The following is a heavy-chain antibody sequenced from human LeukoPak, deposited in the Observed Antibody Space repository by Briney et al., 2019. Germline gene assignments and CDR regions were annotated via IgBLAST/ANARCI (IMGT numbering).Heavy chain of an antibody. CDR3: ARHYDFWSGYYSPYYYYGMDV. CDR1: GFTFSSYG. Sequence: GGSLRLSCAVSGFTFSSYGMHWVRQAPGKGLEWVANIKQDGSEKYYVDSVKGRFTISRDNAKNSLYLQMNSLRAEDTAVYYCARHYDFWSGYYSPYYYYGMDVWGQGTTVTVSS. D-gene: IGHD3-3*01. CDR2: IKQDGSEK. V-gene: IGHV3-7*01. J-gene: IGHJ6*02.